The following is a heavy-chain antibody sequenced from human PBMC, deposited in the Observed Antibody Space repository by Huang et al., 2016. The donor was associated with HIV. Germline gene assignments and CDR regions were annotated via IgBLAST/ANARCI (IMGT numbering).Heavy chain of an antibody. D-gene: IGHD5-18*01. Sequence: QVQLVQSGAEMKKSGSSVKVSCKASGGTVSSFSFTWVRQAPGHGLGWMGGSIPLRETTDLAQKVRGRVTLTADESTNTAFMELSGLTSQDTAVYYCARGVGNSNRGFDIWGQGTLVTVS. V-gene: IGHV1-69*13. CDR3: ARGVGNSNRGFDI. J-gene: IGHJ4*02. CDR1: GGTVSSFS. CDR2: SIPLRETT.